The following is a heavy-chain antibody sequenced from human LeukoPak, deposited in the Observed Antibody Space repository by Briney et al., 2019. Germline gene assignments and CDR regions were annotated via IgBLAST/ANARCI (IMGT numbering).Heavy chain of an antibody. CDR3: AREPLLKLGYCSSTSCPTYYYYYMDV. Sequence: SETLSLTCTVSGGSISSYYWSWIRQPAGKGLEWIGRIYTSGSTNYNPSLKSRVTMSVDTSKNQFSLKLSSVTAADTAVYYCAREPLLKLGYCSSTSCPTYYYYYMDVWGKGTTVTVSS. CDR1: GGSISSYY. D-gene: IGHD2-2*01. J-gene: IGHJ6*03. V-gene: IGHV4-4*07. CDR2: IYTSGST.